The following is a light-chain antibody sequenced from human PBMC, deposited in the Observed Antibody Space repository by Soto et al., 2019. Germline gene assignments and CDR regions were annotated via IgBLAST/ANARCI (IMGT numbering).Light chain of an antibody. CDR3: QQYYSTPPT. CDR2: WAS. J-gene: IGKJ1*01. Sequence: DIVMTQSPDSLAVSLGERATINCKSSQSVLYSSNNKNYLAWYQQKPGQPSKLLIYWASTRESGVPDRFSGSGSGTDFTLTISSLQAEDVAVYYCQQYYSTPPTFGQGTK. V-gene: IGKV4-1*01. CDR1: QSVLYSSNNKNY.